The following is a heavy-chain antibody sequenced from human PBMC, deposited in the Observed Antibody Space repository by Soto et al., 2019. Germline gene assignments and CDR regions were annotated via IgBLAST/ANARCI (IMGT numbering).Heavy chain of an antibody. D-gene: IGHD3-10*01. Sequence: VASVKVSCKASGYTFTSYAMHWVRQAPGQRLEWMGWINAGNGNTEYSQKFQGRVTITRDTSASTAYMELSSLRSEDTAVYYCARDPASSGSYFSWFDPWGQGTLVTVSS. CDR2: INAGNGNT. CDR3: ARDPASSGSYFSWFDP. V-gene: IGHV1-3*01. J-gene: IGHJ5*02. CDR1: GYTFTSYA.